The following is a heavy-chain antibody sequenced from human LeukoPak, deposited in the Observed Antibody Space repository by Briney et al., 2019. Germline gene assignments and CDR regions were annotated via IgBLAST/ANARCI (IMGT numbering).Heavy chain of an antibody. J-gene: IGHJ4*02. CDR1: GGSISSYY. CDR3: ARGVALWFGELPHFDY. Sequence: EPSETLSLTCTVSGGSISSYYWSWIRQPPGKGLERIGYIYYSGSTNYNPSLKSRVTISVDTSKNQFSLKLSSVTAADSAVYYCARGVALWFGELPHFDYWGQGTLVTVSS. D-gene: IGHD3-10*01. V-gene: IGHV4-59*12. CDR2: IYYSGST.